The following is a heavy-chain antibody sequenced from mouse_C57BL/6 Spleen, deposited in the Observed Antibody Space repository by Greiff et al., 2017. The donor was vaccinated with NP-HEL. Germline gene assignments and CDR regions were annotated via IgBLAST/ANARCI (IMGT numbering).Heavy chain of an antibody. CDR2: ISNLAYSI. CDR3: ARGGSSLYYAMDY. D-gene: IGHD1-1*01. V-gene: IGHV5-15*01. J-gene: IGHJ4*01. CDR1: GFTFSDYG. Sequence: EVKLMESGGGLVQPGGSLKLSCAASGFTFSDYGMAWVRQAPRKGPEWVAFISNLAYSIYYADTVTGRFTISRENAKNTLYLEMSSLRSEDTAMYYCARGGSSLYYAMDYWGQGTSVTVSS.